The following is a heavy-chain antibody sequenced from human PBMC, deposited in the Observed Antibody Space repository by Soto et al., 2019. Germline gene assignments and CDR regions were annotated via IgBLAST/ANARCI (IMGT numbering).Heavy chain of an antibody. D-gene: IGHD3-10*01. CDR1: GFTFSSYS. CDR2: ISSSSSTI. V-gene: IGHV3-48*02. CDR3: ARGIRVIHRGVDY. J-gene: IGHJ4*02. Sequence: GGSLRLSCAASGFTFSSYSMNWVRQAPGKGLEWVSYISSSSSTIYYADSVEGRFTISRDNAKNSLYLQMNSLRDEDTAVYYCARGIRVIHRGVDYWGQGTLVTVSS.